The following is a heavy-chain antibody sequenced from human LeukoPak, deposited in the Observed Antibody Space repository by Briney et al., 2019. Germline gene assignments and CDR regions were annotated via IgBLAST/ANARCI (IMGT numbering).Heavy chain of an antibody. V-gene: IGHV4-30-2*01. CDR3: ATGTGYCSGGSCYDY. D-gene: IGHD2-15*01. J-gene: IGHJ4*02. CDR1: GASISSGGYS. CDR2: MYHSGST. Sequence: PSETLSLTCGVSGASISSGGYSWSWIRQPPGKGLEWIGYMYHSGSTFYNPSLKSRVTISVDRSKNQFSLKLSSVTAADTAVYYCATGTGYCSGGSCYDYWGQGTLVTVSS.